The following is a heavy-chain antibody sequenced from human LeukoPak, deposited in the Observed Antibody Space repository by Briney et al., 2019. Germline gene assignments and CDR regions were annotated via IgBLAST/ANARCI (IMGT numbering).Heavy chain of an antibody. Sequence: GGSLRLSCAVSGFTFSSYAMSWVRQAPGKGLEWVSGISGSGTGGRTYYADSVKGRFTISRDNSKNTLYLQMNSLRAEDTAVYYCAKAGSIRFDYWGQGTLVTVSS. CDR2: ISGSGTGGRT. CDR3: AKAGSIRFDY. V-gene: IGHV3-23*01. D-gene: IGHD1-26*01. CDR1: GFTFSSYA. J-gene: IGHJ4*02.